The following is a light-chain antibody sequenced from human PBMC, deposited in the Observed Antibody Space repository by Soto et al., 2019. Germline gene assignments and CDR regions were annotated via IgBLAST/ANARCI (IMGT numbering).Light chain of an antibody. J-gene: IGLJ1*01. V-gene: IGLV1-44*01. CDR1: NSNIGSNT. Sequence: QSVLTQPPSASGTPGQRVTISCSGTNSNIGSNTVHWYQQLPGTAPKLLIYTNNQRPSGVPDRFSGSKSGTSASLAISGLQSEDEADYYCAAWDDSLDGRGVFGTGTKLTVL. CDR3: AAWDDSLDGRGV. CDR2: TNN.